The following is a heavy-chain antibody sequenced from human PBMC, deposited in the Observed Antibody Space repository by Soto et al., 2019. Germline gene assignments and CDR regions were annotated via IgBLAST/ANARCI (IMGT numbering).Heavy chain of an antibody. J-gene: IGHJ4*02. V-gene: IGHV3-30-3*01. CDR2: ISYDGSNK. CDR3: ARRVGSSGWYGEYYFDY. CDR1: GFTFSSYA. D-gene: IGHD6-19*01. Sequence: PGGSLRLSCAASGFTFSSYAMHWVRQAPGKGLEWVAVISYDGSNKYYADSVKGRFTISRDNSKNTLYLQMNSLRAEDTAVYYCARRVGSSGWYGEYYFDYWGQGTLVTVSS.